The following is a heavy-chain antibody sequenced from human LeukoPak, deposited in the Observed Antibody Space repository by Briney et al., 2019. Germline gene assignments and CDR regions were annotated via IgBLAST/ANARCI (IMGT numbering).Heavy chain of an antibody. CDR1: GFTFSYYS. J-gene: IGHJ4*02. D-gene: IGHD2-15*01. Sequence: PGGSLRLSCAASGFTFSYYSMNWVRQAPGKGLEWVSCISSGSSYIYYADSVRGRFTISRDNAKNSLYPQMNSLRAEDTAVYYCAKCSGASCYHSDDYWGQGTLVTVSS. CDR3: AKCSGASCYHSDDY. V-gene: IGHV3-21*01. CDR2: ISSGSSYI.